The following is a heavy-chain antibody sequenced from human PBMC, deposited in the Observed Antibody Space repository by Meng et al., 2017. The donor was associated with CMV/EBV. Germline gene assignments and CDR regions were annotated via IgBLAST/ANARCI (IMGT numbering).Heavy chain of an antibody. D-gene: IGHD5-24*01. CDR1: GGSISSGDYY. CDR2: IYYSGST. V-gene: IGHV4-30-4*08. CDR3: ARGVEMATINYYGMDV. Sequence: SETLSLTCTVSGGSISSGDYYWSWIRQPPGKGLEWIGYIYYSGSTYYNPSLKSRVTISVDTSKNQFSLKLSSVTAADTAVYYCARGVEMATINYYGMDVWGQGTTVTVSS. J-gene: IGHJ6*02.